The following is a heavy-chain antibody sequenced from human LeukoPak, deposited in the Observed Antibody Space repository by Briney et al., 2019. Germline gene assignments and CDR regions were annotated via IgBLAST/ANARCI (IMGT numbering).Heavy chain of an antibody. CDR3: ARRNILTEGEAFDI. CDR1: GGSFSGYY. J-gene: IGHJ3*02. Sequence: PSETLSLTCAVYGGSFSGYYWSWIRQPPGKGLEWIGEINHSGSTNYNPSLKSRVTISVGTSENQFSLKLNSVTAADTAVYYCARRNILTEGEAFDIWGQGTMVTVSS. D-gene: IGHD3-9*01. V-gene: IGHV4-34*01. CDR2: INHSGST.